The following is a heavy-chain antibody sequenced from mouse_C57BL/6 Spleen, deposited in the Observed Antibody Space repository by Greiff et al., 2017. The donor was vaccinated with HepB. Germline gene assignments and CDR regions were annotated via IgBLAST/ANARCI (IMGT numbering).Heavy chain of an antibody. CDR3: TLYGSSLDY. V-gene: IGHV14-4*01. CDR2: IDPENGDT. J-gene: IGHJ2*01. Sequence: EVQLQQSGAELVRPGASVKLSCTASGFNIKDDYMHWVKQRPEQGLEWIGWIDPENGDTEYASKFQGKATITAETSSNTAYLQLSSLTSEDTAVYYCTLYGSSLDYWGQGTTLTVSS. CDR1: GFNIKDDY. D-gene: IGHD1-1*01.